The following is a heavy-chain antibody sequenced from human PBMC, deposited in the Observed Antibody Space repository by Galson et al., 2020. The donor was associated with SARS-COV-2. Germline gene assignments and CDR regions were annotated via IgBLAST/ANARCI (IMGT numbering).Heavy chain of an antibody. CDR2: IFSSVTT. V-gene: IGHV4-31*03. J-gene: IGHJ4*02. CDR1: GVSVISGGNY. Sequence: SETLSLTCTVSGVSVISGGNYWTWIRPHPGKGLEWIGHIFSSVTTYYSPSLKSRVTISVDTSQNQFSLRLSSVTAADTAVYYCARGRFYDSTGYSTSYYFDSWGQGTLVTVSS. D-gene: IGHD3-22*01. CDR3: ARGRFYDSTGYSTSYYFDS.